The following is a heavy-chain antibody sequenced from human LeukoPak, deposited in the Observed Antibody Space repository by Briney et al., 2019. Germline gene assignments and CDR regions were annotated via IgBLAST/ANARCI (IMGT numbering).Heavy chain of an antibody. CDR1: GGGDSITDYY. D-gene: IGHD3-3*01. CDR3: ARASEGIGYFDT. J-gene: IGHJ4*02. CDR2: IYHNGRT. V-gene: IGHV4-59*01. Sequence: SETLSLTCTMSGGGDSITDYYWSWVRQAPGKGLEWIGYIYHNGRTNYSPSLKSRITMSIDTSQNQFSLKLTSVTAADTAVYYCARASEGIGYFDTWGRGSLVTVSS.